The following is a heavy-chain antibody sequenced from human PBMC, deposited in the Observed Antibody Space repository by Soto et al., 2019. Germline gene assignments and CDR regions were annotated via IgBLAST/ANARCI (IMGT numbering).Heavy chain of an antibody. CDR2: IYYSGST. Sequence: SETLSLTCTVSGGSISSYYWSWIRQPPGKGLEWIGYIYYSGSTNYNPSLKSRVTISVDTSKNQFSLKLSSVTAADTAVYYCASTKTDFWSSYQFDYWGQGTLVTVFS. CDR3: ASTKTDFWSSYQFDY. J-gene: IGHJ4*02. D-gene: IGHD3-3*01. CDR1: GGSISSYY. V-gene: IGHV4-59*01.